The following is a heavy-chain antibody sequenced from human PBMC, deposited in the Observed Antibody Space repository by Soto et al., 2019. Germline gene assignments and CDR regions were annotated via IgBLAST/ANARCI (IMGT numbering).Heavy chain of an antibody. V-gene: IGHV4-30-4*01. CDR3: ARVSNVVLRFSSRFHP. CDR1: GGSISSGDNY. J-gene: IGHJ5*02. CDR2: IYYSGST. Sequence: SETLSLTCTVSGGSISSGDNYWSWIRQPPGKGLEWIGYIYYSGSTYYSPSLKSRVTISVDTSKNQFSLKLSSVTAADTAVYYCARVSNVVLRFSSRFHPWGQGTLVTVSS. D-gene: IGHD3-3*01.